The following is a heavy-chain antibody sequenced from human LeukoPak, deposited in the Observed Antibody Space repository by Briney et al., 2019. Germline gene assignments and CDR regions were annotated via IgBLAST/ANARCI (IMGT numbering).Heavy chain of an antibody. Sequence: ASVKVSCKASGYTFTSYDISWVRQATGQGLEWMGWMNPNSGNTGFAQKFRGRVTMTRNTSISTAYMELSSLRSEDTAVYYCARGRYYVSGSHDAFDIWGQGTMVTVSS. CDR1: GYTFTSYD. J-gene: IGHJ3*02. CDR3: ARGRYYVSGSHDAFDI. CDR2: MNPNSGNT. D-gene: IGHD3-10*01. V-gene: IGHV1-8*01.